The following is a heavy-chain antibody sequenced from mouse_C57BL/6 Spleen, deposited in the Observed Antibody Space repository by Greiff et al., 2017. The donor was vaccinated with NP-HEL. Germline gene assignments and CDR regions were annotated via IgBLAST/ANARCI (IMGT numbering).Heavy chain of an antibody. CDR1: GYTFTSYW. V-gene: IGHV1-53*01. CDR3: AGLWDFYGSSYPFAY. CDR2: INPSNGGT. Sequence: QVQLQQPGTELVKPGASVKLSCKASGYTFTSYWMHWVKQRPGQGLEWIGNINPSNGGTNYNEKFKSKATLTVDKSSSTAYMQLSSLTSEDSAVDYGAGLWDFYGSSYPFAYWGQGTLVTVSA. J-gene: IGHJ3*01. D-gene: IGHD1-1*01.